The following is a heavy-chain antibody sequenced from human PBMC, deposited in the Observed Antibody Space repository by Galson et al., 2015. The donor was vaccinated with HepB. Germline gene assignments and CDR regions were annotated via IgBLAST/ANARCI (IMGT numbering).Heavy chain of an antibody. V-gene: IGHV3-33*01. CDR1: GFTFRGYG. CDR2: IYYDGGNK. CDR3: ASGRGAYPNYYFDY. D-gene: IGHD4-17*01. J-gene: IGHJ4*02. Sequence: SLRLSCAASGFTFRGYGMHWVRQAPGKGLEWVAIIYYDGGNKYYADSVKGRFTISRDNSKNTLYLQMNSLRAEDTAIYYCASGRGAYPNYYFDYWGQGTLLTVSS.